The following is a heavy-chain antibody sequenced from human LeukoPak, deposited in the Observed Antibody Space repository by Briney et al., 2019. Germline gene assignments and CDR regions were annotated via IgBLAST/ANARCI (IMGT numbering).Heavy chain of an antibody. D-gene: IGHD2-15*01. J-gene: IGHJ4*02. CDR1: GYTFTGSY. CDR3: ARDHYCSGGSCYWRFDY. Sequence: ASVRLSCKASGYTFTGSYMNWVRQAPGQGLEWMGWINLNSGGTNYAQKFQGRVTMTKDTSISTAYMELSRLRSDDTAVYYCARDHYCSGGSCYWRFDYWGQGTLVTVSS. CDR2: INLNSGGT. V-gene: IGHV1-2*02.